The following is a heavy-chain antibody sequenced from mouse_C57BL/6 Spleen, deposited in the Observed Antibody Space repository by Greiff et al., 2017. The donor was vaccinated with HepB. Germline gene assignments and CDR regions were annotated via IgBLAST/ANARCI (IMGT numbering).Heavy chain of an antibody. CDR3: ARGGDLLWLRRGFAY. CDR2: IYPGSGST. J-gene: IGHJ3*01. CDR1: GYTFTSYW. Sequence: VQLQQPGAELVKPGASVKMSCKASGYTFTSYWITWVKQRPGQGLEWIGDIYPGSGSTNYNEKFKSKATLTVDTSSSTAYMQLSSLTSEDSAVYYCARGGDLLWLRRGFAYWGQGTLVTVSA. V-gene: IGHV1-55*01. D-gene: IGHD2-2*01.